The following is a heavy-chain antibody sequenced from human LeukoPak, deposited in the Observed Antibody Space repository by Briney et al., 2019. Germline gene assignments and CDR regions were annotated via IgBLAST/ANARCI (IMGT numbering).Heavy chain of an antibody. CDR2: IYHSGST. V-gene: IGHV4-30-2*01. CDR3: EVAAAGTGY. CDR1: GGSISGGGYY. D-gene: IGHD6-13*01. J-gene: IGHJ4*02. Sequence: SQTLSLTCTVSGGSISGGGYYWSWIRQPPGKGLEWIGYIYHSGSTNYNPSLKSRVTTSVDKSKNQFSLKLSSVTAADTAVYYCEVAAAGTGYWGQGTLVTVSS.